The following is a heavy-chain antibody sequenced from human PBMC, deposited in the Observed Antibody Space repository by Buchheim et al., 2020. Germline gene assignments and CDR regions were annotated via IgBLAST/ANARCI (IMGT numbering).Heavy chain of an antibody. D-gene: IGHD4-17*01. J-gene: IGHJ6*02. V-gene: IGHV3-30*18. CDR3: AKIYGDPKDYYYGMDV. Sequence: QVQLVESGGGVVQPGRSLRLSCAASGFTFSSYGMHWVRQAPGKGLEWVAVISYDGSNKYYADSVKGRFTISRDNSKNTLYLQMNSLRAEDTAVYYCAKIYGDPKDYYYGMDVWGQGTT. CDR1: GFTFSSYG. CDR2: ISYDGSNK.